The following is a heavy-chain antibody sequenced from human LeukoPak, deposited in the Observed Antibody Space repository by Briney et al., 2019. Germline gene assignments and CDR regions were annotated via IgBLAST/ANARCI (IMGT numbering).Heavy chain of an antibody. CDR3: AKDTAIVNWGGWFDP. CDR2: ISWNSGSI. Sequence: GGSLRLSCAASGFTFDDYAMHWVRQAPGKGLEWVSGISWNSGSIGYADSVKGRLTISRDNAKNSLYLQMNSLRAEDTALYYCAKDTAIVNWGGWFDPWGQGTLVTVSS. D-gene: IGHD7-27*01. CDR1: GFTFDDYA. J-gene: IGHJ5*02. V-gene: IGHV3-9*01.